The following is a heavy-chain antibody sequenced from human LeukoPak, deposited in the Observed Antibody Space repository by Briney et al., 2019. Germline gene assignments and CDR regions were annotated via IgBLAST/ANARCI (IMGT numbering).Heavy chain of an antibody. CDR3: ARDIAAAGLFFDY. CDR1: GFTFSSYW. J-gene: IGHJ4*02. D-gene: IGHD6-13*01. V-gene: IGHV3-7*01. Sequence: GGSLRLSCPASGFTFSSYWMSWVRQAPGKGLEWGANMKYDGGEKDYGDSVKGRFTISRDNAKNSLYLQMNSLRAEDTAVYYCARDIAAAGLFFDYWGQGTLVTVSS. CDR2: MKYDGGEK.